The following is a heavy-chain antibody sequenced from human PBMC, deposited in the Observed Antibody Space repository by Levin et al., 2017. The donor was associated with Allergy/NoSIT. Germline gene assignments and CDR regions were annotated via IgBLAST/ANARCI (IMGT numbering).Heavy chain of an antibody. V-gene: IGHV3-30*04. D-gene: IGHD3-16*01. CDR1: GFTFSSYA. CDR3: ARDFYDYVWGRPYYYYGMDV. J-gene: IGHJ6*02. Sequence: GESLKISCAASGFTFSSYAMHWVRQAPGKGLEWVAVISYDGSNKYYADSVKGRFTISRDNSKNTLYLQMNSLRAEDTAVYYCARDFYDYVWGRPYYYYGMDVWGQGTTVTVSS. CDR2: ISYDGSNK.